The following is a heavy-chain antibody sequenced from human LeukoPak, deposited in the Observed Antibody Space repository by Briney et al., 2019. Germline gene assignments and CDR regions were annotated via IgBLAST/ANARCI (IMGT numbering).Heavy chain of an antibody. D-gene: IGHD3-22*01. CDR1: GGSISSSSYY. CDR3: ARDNYYYDSSGYPLDY. V-gene: IGHV4-39*07. Sequence: SETLSLTCTVSGGSISSSSYYWGWIRQPPGKGLEWIGRFHTSGNTIYNPSLKSRVTMSVDTSKNQFSLKLSSVTAADTAVYYCARDNYYYDSSGYPLDYWGQGTLVTVSS. CDR2: FHTSGNT. J-gene: IGHJ4*02.